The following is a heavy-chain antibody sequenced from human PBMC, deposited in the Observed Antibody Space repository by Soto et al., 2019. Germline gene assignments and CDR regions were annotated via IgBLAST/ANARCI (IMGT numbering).Heavy chain of an antibody. CDR2: ISYDGSNK. D-gene: IGHD6-19*01. Sequence: QVQLVESGGGVVQPGRSLRLSCAASGFTFSSYAMHWVRQAPGKGLEWVAVISYDGSNKYYADSVKGRFTISRDNSKNTLYLQMNSLRAEDTAVYYCARDRAEAVSGRNFDLWGRGTLVTVSS. CDR3: ARDRAEAVSGRNFDL. CDR1: GFTFSSYA. V-gene: IGHV3-30-3*01. J-gene: IGHJ2*01.